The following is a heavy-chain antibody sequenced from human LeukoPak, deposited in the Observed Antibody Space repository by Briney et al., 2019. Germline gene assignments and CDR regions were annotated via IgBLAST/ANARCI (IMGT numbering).Heavy chain of an antibody. V-gene: IGHV5-51*01. CDR3: ARFVRSYYYYMDV. Sequence: GESLKISCKGSGYSFTSYWIGWVRQMPGKGLEWMGIIQPGDSDTRYSPSFQGQVTISADKSINTAYLQWSSLKASDTAMYYCARFVRSYYYYMDVWGKGTTVTISS. D-gene: IGHD4-17*01. CDR1: GYSFTSYW. CDR2: IQPGDSDT. J-gene: IGHJ6*03.